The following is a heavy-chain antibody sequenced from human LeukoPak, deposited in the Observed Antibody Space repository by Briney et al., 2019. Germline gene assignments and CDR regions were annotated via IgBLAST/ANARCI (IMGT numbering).Heavy chain of an antibody. J-gene: IGHJ5*02. CDR1: GGSFSGYY. V-gene: IGHV4-34*01. CDR3: ARHGYGSGSYRWFDP. Sequence: PSETLSLTCAVYGGSFSGYYWSWIRQPPGKGLEWIGEINHSGSTNYNPSLESRVTISVDTSKNQFSLKLSSVTAADTAVYYCARHGYGSGSYRWFDPWGQGTLVTVSS. D-gene: IGHD3-10*01. CDR2: INHSGST.